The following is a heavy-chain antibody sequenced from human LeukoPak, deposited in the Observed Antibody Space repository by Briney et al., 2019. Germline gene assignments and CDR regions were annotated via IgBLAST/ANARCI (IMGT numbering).Heavy chain of an antibody. Sequence: ASLKVSCKASGYTFTGYGMSWVRQAPGQGLEGMGWSSAYNGNTDYAQKLQGRVTMTTDTSTSTAYMELRSLRSDDTAVYYCAYNEYSSSWIDYWGQGTLVTVSS. CDR2: SSAYNGNT. CDR3: AYNEYSSSWIDY. J-gene: IGHJ4*02. CDR1: GYTFTGYG. V-gene: IGHV1-18*01. D-gene: IGHD6-6*01.